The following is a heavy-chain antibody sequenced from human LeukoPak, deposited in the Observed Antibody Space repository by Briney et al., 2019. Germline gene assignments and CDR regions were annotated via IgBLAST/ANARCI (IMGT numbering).Heavy chain of an antibody. Sequence: SETLSLTCAVYGGSFSSGYYWSWIRHSPGKGLEWIGEINHSECTIYGPSLRSRVTISVDTSKKHFSLKLSSVTAADTGLYYCARSKVTANSYSGLDVWGKGTTVTVSS. V-gene: IGHV4-34*01. CDR2: INHSECT. CDR3: ARSKVTANSYSGLDV. J-gene: IGHJ6*04. D-gene: IGHD2-21*02. CDR1: GGSFSSGYY.